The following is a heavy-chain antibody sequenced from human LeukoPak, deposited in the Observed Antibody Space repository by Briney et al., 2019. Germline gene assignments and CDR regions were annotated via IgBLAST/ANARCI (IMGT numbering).Heavy chain of an antibody. Sequence: ASVKVSCKASGYTFTSYGISWVRQAPGQGLEWMGWISAYNGNTNYAQKLQGRVTMTTDTSTSTAYMELRSLRSDDTAVYYWARGGVGGVTENNCFDPGGKGTLVTVSS. CDR1: GYTFTSYG. CDR3: ARGGVGGVTENNCFDP. J-gene: IGHJ5*02. V-gene: IGHV1-18*01. CDR2: ISAYNGNT. D-gene: IGHD2-21*02.